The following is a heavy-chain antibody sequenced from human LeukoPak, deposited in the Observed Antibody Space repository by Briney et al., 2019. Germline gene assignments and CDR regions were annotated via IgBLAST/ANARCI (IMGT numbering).Heavy chain of an antibody. Sequence: TPSETLSLTCTVSGGSISSYYWSWFRQPPGKGLEWIGYTHYSGDTNYNPSLKGRLTISVDTSKNQLSLKLNSVTSADTAVYYCARGAWYQDFWGQGTLVTVSS. CDR2: THYSGDT. V-gene: IGHV4-59*01. J-gene: IGHJ4*02. D-gene: IGHD6-13*01. CDR3: ARGAWYQDF. CDR1: GGSISSYY.